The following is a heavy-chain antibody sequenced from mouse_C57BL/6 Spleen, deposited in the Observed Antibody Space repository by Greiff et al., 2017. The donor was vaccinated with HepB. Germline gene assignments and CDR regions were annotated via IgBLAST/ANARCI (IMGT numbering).Heavy chain of an antibody. V-gene: IGHV1-47*01. CDR2: FHPYNDDT. CDR3: ARPDDYGPFAY. CDR1: GYTFTTYP. D-gene: IGHD2-4*01. J-gene: IGHJ3*01. Sequence: VKVVESGAELVKPGASVKMSCKASGYTFTTYPIEWMKQNHGKSLEWIGNFHPYNDDTKYNEKFKGKATLTVEKSSSTVYLELSRLTSDDSAVYYCARPDDYGPFAYWGQGTLVTVSA.